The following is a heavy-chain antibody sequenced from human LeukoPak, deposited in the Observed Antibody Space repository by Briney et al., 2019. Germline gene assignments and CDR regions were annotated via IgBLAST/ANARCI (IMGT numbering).Heavy chain of an antibody. CDR2: IYYSGST. V-gene: IGHV4-31*03. Sequence: SETLSPTCTVSGGSISSGGYYWSWIRQHPGKGLEWIGYIYYSGSTYYNPSLKSRVTISVDTSKNQFSLKLSSVTAADTAVYYCARDQVQFLEWLPSYYYYGMDVWGQGITVTVSS. CDR1: GGSISSGGYY. CDR3: ARDQVQFLEWLPSYYYYGMDV. D-gene: IGHD3-3*01. J-gene: IGHJ6*02.